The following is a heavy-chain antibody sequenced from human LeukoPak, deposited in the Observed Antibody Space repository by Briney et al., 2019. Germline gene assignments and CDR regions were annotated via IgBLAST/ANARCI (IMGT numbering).Heavy chain of an antibody. J-gene: IGHJ5*02. Sequence: ASVSVSCTASGGAFSSYAIGWGRQAPGQGLEWMGGIIPIFGTANYAQKFQGRVTITADESTSTAYMELSSLRSEDTAVYYCARWYQLPRNWFDPWGQGTLVTVSS. CDR3: ARWYQLPRNWFDP. CDR2: IIPIFGTA. V-gene: IGHV1-69*13. CDR1: GGAFSSYA. D-gene: IGHD2-2*01.